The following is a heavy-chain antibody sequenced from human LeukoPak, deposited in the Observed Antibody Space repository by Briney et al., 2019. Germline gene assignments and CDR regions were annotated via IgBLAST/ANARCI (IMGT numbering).Heavy chain of an antibody. D-gene: IGHD6-13*01. V-gene: IGHV3-49*04. CDR3: IRDLYSSNLSGFDS. CDR2: IRSKTFGGTT. CDR1: GFSFGDYA. J-gene: IGHJ4*02. Sequence: PGGSLRLSCTASGFSFGDYAMSWVRQTPGKGLEWVGLIRSKTFGGTTEYAASVKGRFSISRDDSKSIAYLQMNSLKTEDTALHYCIRDLYSSNLSGFDSWGQGTLVTVSS.